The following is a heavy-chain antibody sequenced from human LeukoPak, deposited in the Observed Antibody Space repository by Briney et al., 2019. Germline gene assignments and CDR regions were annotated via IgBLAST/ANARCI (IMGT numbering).Heavy chain of an antibody. Sequence: SETLSLTCAVYGGSFSGYYWSWIRQPPGKGLEWIGEINHSGSTNYNPSLKSRVTISVDTSKNQFSLKLSSVTAADTAVYYCARGYDFWSGYYNYYYYYYMDVWGKGTTVTVSS. J-gene: IGHJ6*03. CDR3: ARGYDFWSGYYNYYYYYYMDV. CDR1: GGSFSGYY. D-gene: IGHD3-3*01. CDR2: INHSGST. V-gene: IGHV4-34*01.